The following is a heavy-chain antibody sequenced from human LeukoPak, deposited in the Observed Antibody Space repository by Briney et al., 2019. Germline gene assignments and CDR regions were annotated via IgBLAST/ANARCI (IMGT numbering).Heavy chain of an antibody. CDR2: IRYDGSNK. CDR3: AREEGLVLDY. J-gene: IGHJ4*02. CDR1: GFTFSSYG. D-gene: IGHD2-8*02. V-gene: IGHV3-30*02. Sequence: GGSLRLSCAASGFTFSSYGMHWVRQAPGKGLEWVAFIRYDGSNKYYADSVKGRFTISRDNSKNTLYLQMNSLRAEDTAVYYCAREEGLVLDYWGQGTLVTVSS.